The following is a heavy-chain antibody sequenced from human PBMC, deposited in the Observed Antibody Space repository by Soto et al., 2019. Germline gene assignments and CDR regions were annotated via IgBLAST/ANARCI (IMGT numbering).Heavy chain of an antibody. J-gene: IGHJ3*02. V-gene: IGHV3-30-3*01. CDR3: AREEAPYDYVPGGALDI. CDR2: ILHDGNNH. CDR1: GFTFSSSA. Sequence: QVQLVESGGGVVQSGRSLTLSCAASGFTFSSSAMDWVRQAPGKGLEWVAFILHDGNNHNNADSVKGRFTVSRDNSKNTLYLQMSSLRADDTAIYYCAREEAPYDYVPGGALDIRGQGTMVTVSS. D-gene: IGHD3-16*01.